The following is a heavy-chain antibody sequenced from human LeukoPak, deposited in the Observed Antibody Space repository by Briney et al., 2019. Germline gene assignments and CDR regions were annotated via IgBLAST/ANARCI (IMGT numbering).Heavy chain of an antibody. Sequence: GGSLRLSCISSGFTLSNYDMTWVRQTPGKGLEYVSSIGSGGYTFYAGSVKGRFSISRDISQNTVYLQMNSLRAEDTAMYFCAKKLPGASYYFDFCGQGTLVTVSS. CDR1: GFTLSNYD. CDR2: IGSGGYT. D-gene: IGHD7-27*01. CDR3: AKKLPGASYYFDF. V-gene: IGHV3-23*01. J-gene: IGHJ4*02.